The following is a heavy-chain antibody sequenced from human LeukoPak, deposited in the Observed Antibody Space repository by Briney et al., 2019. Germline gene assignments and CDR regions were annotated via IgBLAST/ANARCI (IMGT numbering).Heavy chain of an antibody. CDR3: ARLTLYQGYYFDY. D-gene: IGHD3-16*02. J-gene: IGHJ4*02. Sequence: PSQTLSLTCTVSGGSISSGSYYWSWIRQPAGKGLEWIGRIYSSGSANYNPSLKSRVTISVDTSKNQFSLKLSSVTAAGTAVYYCARLTLYQGYYFDYWGQRTLVTVSS. CDR1: GGSISSGSYY. CDR2: IYSSGSA. V-gene: IGHV4-61*02.